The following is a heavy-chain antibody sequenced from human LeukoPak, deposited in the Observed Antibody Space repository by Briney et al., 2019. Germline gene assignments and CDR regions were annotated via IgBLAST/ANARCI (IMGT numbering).Heavy chain of an antibody. CDR2: INPNSGGT. D-gene: IGHD6-13*01. V-gene: IGHV1-2*02. Sequence: GASVKVSCKASGDTFTGYYMHWVRQAPGQGLEWMGWINPNSGGTNYAQKFQGRGTTTRDTSISTDYMELSRLRSDDTAVYYCARDTEYLAAAGSYYYHGMDVWGQGTTVTVSS. J-gene: IGHJ6*02. CDR3: ARDTEYLAAAGSYYYHGMDV. CDR1: GDTFTGYY.